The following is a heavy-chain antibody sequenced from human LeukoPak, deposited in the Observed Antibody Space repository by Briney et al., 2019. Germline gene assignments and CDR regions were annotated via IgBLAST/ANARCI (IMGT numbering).Heavy chain of an antibody. V-gene: IGHV3-9*01. J-gene: IGHJ3*02. Sequence: PGGSLRLSCAASGNTFGNYAMHWVRQAPGKGLEWVSGINWNSRNIGYEDAVKGRFTISRDNAKNSLFLQMNSLKPEDTAMYFCAKASSGTYSGTFDIWGQGTMVTVSS. CDR2: INWNSRNI. CDR1: GNTFGNYA. CDR3: AKASSGTYSGTFDI. D-gene: IGHD1-26*01.